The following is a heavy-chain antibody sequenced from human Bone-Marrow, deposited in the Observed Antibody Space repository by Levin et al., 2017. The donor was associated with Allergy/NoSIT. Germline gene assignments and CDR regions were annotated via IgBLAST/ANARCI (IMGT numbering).Heavy chain of an antibody. D-gene: IGHD2-21*02. CDR3: ARDCGQDCHYAFDV. CDR2: ITPILDKT. CDR1: GDTFDTFS. J-gene: IGHJ3*01. V-gene: IGHV1-69*08. Sequence: KISCTFSGDTFDTFSFPWVRQAPGHGLEWMGRITPILDKTKYAQNLQGRLTITADKSTTTIYMELNSLRPEDTAVYYCARDCGQDCHYAFDVWGQGTTVIVSS.